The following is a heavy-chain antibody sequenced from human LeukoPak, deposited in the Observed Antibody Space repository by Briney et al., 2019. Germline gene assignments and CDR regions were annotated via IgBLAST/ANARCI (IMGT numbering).Heavy chain of an antibody. Sequence: GGTLRLSRAASGFTFSSYGMHWVRQAPGKGLVWVAFIRYYGSNKFYADSVKGRFTISIDSSKNTLYLQMTSLRAEDTAVYYCAKDIHCSSTSCRSGGGYYYYYMDVWSKGTTVTVSS. CDR2: IRYYGSNK. V-gene: IGHV3-30*02. D-gene: IGHD2-2*01. J-gene: IGHJ6*03. CDR1: GFTFSSYG. CDR3: AKDIHCSSTSCRSGGGYYYYYMDV.